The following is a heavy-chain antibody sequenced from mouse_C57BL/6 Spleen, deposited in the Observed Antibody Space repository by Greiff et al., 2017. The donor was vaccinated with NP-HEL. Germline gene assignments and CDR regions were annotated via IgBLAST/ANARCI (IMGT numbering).Heavy chain of an antibody. V-gene: IGHV1-81*01. J-gene: IGHJ4*01. CDR2: IYPRSGNT. D-gene: IGHD1-1*01. CDR3: AHYYGSSYRYAMDY. CDR1: GYTFTSYG. Sequence: VQLQQSGAELARPGASVKLSCKASGYTFTSYGISWVKQRTGQGLEWIGEIYPRSGNTYYNEKFKGKATLTADKSSSTAYMELRSLTSEDSAVYFCAHYYGSSYRYAMDYWAQGTSVTVSS.